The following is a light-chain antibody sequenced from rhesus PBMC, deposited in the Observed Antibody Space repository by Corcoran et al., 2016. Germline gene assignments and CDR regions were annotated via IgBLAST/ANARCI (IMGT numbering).Light chain of an antibody. V-gene: IGKV3-31*02. Sequence: EIVMTQSPATLSLSPGETATISCRTSQSVSSYLAWYQQKPGQAPRLVMAGAFSRATGIPDRVSGSGSGTDFTLTISSLEPEDFAVYYCQETSYLYTFGQGTKVEIK. CDR3: QETSYLYT. CDR1: QSVSSY. J-gene: IGKJ2*01. CDR2: GAF.